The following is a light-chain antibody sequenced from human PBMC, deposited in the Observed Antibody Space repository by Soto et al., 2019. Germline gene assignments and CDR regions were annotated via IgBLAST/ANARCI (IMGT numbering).Light chain of an antibody. V-gene: IGKV3-11*01. J-gene: IGKJ1*01. Sequence: EIVLTQSPATLSLSAGERGTLSCRASQSVRSYLAWYQQKLGQAPTLLIYDASNRATGIPARFSGSGSGTDFTLTISSLEPEDFEVYYCQQRNNWPLTFGQGTKVDIK. CDR2: DAS. CDR1: QSVRSY. CDR3: QQRNNWPLT.